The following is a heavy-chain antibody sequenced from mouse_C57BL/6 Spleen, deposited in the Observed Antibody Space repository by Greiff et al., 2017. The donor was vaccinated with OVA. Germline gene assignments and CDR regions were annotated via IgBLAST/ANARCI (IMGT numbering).Heavy chain of an antibody. CDR2: IDPSDSYT. V-gene: IGHV1-50*01. J-gene: IGHJ2*01. Sequence: QVQLKQPGAELVKPGASVKLSCKASGYTFTSYWMQWVKQRPGQGLEWIGEIDPSDSYTNYNQKFKGKATLTVDTSSSTAYMQLSSLTSEDSAVYYCARTKNDFDYWGQGTTLTVSS. CDR1: GYTFTSYW. CDR3: ARTKNDFDY.